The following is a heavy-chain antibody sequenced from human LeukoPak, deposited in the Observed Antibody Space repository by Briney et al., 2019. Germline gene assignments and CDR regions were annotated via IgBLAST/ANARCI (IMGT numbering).Heavy chain of an antibody. CDR3: ARAAPRDYSGGSWFFGWFDP. Sequence: ASVKVSCKASGYTFTGYYMHWVRQAPGQGLEWMGWINPNSVGTNYAQKFQGRVTMTRDTSISTAYMELSRLRSDDTAVYYCARAAPRDYSGGSWFFGWFDPWGQGTLVTVSS. J-gene: IGHJ5*02. D-gene: IGHD2-15*01. CDR1: GYTFTGYY. CDR2: INPNSVGT. V-gene: IGHV1-2*02.